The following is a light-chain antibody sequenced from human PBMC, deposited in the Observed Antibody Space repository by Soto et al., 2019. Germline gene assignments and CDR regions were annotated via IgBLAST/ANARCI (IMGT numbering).Light chain of an antibody. CDR1: QGISTF. CDR3: QRLNNSPLT. J-gene: IGKJ4*02. CDR2: AAS. V-gene: IGKV1-9*01. Sequence: DVQLTQSPSFLSASVGDRVTITCRASQGISTFLAWYQQKPGKAPDLPIYAASSLESGVPSRFTGNGSATEFTLTTSSLQPEDFETYYCQRLNNSPLTFRGGTTV.